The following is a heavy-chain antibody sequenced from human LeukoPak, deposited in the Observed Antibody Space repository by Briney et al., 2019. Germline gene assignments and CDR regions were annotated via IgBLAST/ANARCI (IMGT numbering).Heavy chain of an antibody. V-gene: IGHV4-4*07. J-gene: IGHJ6*02. Sequence: SETLSLTCTVSGGSISSYYWSWIRQPAGKGLEWIGRIYTSGSTNYNPSLKSRVTVSVDTSKNQFSLKLSSVTAADTAVYYCAREHHWVTIFGVVTDYGMDVWGQGTTVTVSS. CDR1: GGSISSYY. D-gene: IGHD3-3*01. CDR2: IYTSGST. CDR3: AREHHWVTIFGVVTDYGMDV.